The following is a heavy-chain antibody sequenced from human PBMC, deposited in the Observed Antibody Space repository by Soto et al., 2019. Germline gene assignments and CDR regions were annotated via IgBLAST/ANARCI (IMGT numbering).Heavy chain of an antibody. D-gene: IGHD3-10*01. Sequence: QVQLQQWGAGLLKPSETLSLTCAVYGGSFSGYYWSWIRQPPGKGLEWIGEINHSGSTNYNPSLKSRVTISVDTSKNQFSLKLSSVTAADTAVYYCARGRFRPVRGGNWGQGTLVTVSS. CDR1: GGSFSGYY. V-gene: IGHV4-34*01. CDR2: INHSGST. CDR3: ARGRFRPVRGGN. J-gene: IGHJ4*02.